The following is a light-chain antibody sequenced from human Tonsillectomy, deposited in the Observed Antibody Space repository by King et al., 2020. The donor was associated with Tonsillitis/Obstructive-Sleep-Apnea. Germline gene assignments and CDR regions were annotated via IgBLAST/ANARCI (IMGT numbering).Light chain of an antibody. V-gene: IGLV2-23*01. Sequence: GVSNRFSGSKSGNTASLTISGLQAEDEADYYCCSYAGSGTLCGGGTKLTVL. CDR3: CSYAGSGTL. J-gene: IGLJ3*02.